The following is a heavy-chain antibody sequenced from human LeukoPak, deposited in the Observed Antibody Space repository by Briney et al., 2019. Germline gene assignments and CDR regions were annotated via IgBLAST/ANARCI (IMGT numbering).Heavy chain of an antibody. J-gene: IGHJ4*02. Sequence: PGGSLRLSCAASGFTFSSSAMGWVRQAPGKGLEWVSVIYSGGSTYYADSVKGRFTISRDNSKNTLYLQMNSLRAEDTAVYYCARDLSAVAGTNYWGQGTLVTVSS. CDR2: IYSGGST. CDR3: ARDLSAVAGTNY. D-gene: IGHD6-19*01. V-gene: IGHV3-66*01. CDR1: GFTFSSSA.